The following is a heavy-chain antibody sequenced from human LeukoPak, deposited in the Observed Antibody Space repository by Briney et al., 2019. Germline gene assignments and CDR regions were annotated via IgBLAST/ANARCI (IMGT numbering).Heavy chain of an antibody. Sequence: GGSLRLSCAASGFTFSTYWMNWVRQAPGKGLEWVANIKQDGSEKYYVDSVKGRFTLSRDSAKNSLYLQMNSLRAEDTAVYYCAKGLLGYCSGGCDYWGQGTLVTVSS. CDR1: GFTFSTYW. J-gene: IGHJ4*02. D-gene: IGHD2-15*01. CDR2: IKQDGSEK. V-gene: IGHV3-7*03. CDR3: AKGLLGYCSGGCDY.